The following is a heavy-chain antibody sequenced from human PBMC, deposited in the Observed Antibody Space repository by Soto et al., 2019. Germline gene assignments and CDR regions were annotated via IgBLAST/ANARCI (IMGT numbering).Heavy chain of an antibody. CDR2: INPNSGGT. D-gene: IGHD6-13*01. V-gene: IGHV1-2*04. Sequence: ASVKVSCKASGYTFTVYYMHWVLQAPGQGLEWMGWINPNSGGTNYAQKFQGWVTMTRDTSISTAYMELSRLRSDDTAVYYCARGGQQPRKDYYYGMDVWGQGTTVTVSS. J-gene: IGHJ6*02. CDR1: GYTFTVYY. CDR3: ARGGQQPRKDYYYGMDV.